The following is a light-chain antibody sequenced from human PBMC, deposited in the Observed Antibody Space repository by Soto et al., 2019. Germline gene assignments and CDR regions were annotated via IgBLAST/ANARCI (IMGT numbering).Light chain of an antibody. Sequence: DIQMTQSPSSLSASVGDRVTITCRASQSISRYLNWYQHRPGQAPKLLISAASNLRSGVPSRFSGSGSGTDFTLTITSLQSDDFATYYCQQYSGYSRTFGQGTKVDIK. J-gene: IGKJ1*01. CDR2: AAS. CDR3: QQYSGYSRT. V-gene: IGKV1-39*01. CDR1: QSISRY.